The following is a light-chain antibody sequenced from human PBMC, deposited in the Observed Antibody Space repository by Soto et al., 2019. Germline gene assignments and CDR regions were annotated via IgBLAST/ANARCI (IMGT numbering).Light chain of an antibody. CDR3: AAWDDSLNGHVV. V-gene: IGLV1-44*01. CDR1: SSNIGSNT. J-gene: IGLJ2*01. Sequence: QSVMTQPPSASGAPGKRVTISCSGGSSNIGSNTVSWYQQLPGTAPKLFIYDNNQRPSGVPARFSGPKSGTSAALAISGLQAEDEADYYCAAWDDSLNGHVVFGGGTKLTVL. CDR2: DNN.